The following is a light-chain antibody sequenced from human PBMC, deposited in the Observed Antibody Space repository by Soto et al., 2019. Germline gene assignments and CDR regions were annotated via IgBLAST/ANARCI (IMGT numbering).Light chain of an antibody. J-gene: IGKJ5*01. CDR2: GAS. CDR3: QQYNNWVT. Sequence: TQSPATLSLSPGERATLSCRASQSVSSSYLAWYQQTPGQAPRLLIHGASTRATGIPARFSGSASGTEFTLTISSLQSEDFAVYYCQQYNNWVTFGQGTRLEIK. CDR1: QSVSSSY. V-gene: IGKV3-15*01.